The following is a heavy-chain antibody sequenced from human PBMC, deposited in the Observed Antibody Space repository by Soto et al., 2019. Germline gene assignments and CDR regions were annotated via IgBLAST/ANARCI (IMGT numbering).Heavy chain of an antibody. V-gene: IGHV3-30*18. Sequence: HPGGSLRLSCAASGFTFSRYGMHWVRQAPGKGLQWVSVISYDGSNRDYADSVKGRFTISRDNSKNTVFLQMNSLRVDETGVYYCAKRGTSEFYNSGIDVWGQGTTVTVSS. J-gene: IGHJ6*01. D-gene: IGHD2-2*01. CDR2: ISYDGSNR. CDR1: GFTFSRYG. CDR3: AKRGTSEFYNSGIDV.